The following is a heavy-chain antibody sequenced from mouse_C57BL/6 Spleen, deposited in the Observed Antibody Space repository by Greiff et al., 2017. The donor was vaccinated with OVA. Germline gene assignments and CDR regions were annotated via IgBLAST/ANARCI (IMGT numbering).Heavy chain of an antibody. J-gene: IGHJ4*01. V-gene: IGHV2-2*01. D-gene: IGHD1-1*01. CDR1: GFSLTSYG. CDR2: IWSGGST. Sequence: VQLQQSGPGLVQPSQSLSITCTVSGFSLTSYGVHWVRQSPGKGLEWLGVIWSGGSTDYNAAFISRLSISKDNSKSQVFFKMNSLQADDTAIYYCASFITTVDYYAMDYWGQGTSVTVSS. CDR3: ASFITTVDYYAMDY.